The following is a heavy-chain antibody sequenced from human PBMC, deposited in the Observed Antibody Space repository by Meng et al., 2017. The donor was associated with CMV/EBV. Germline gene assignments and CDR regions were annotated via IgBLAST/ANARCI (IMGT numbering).Heavy chain of an antibody. CDR2: IKSKIDDETT. CDR3: ITEDNLH. D-gene: IGHD4-11*01. Sequence: GESLKISCAASGFTFISAWMAWVRQAPGKGLDWVGRIKSKIDDETTDYGVPVRGRFIISRDDTKNILYLQMNSLKTEDTAVYYCITEDNLHWGQGTLVTVSS. CDR1: GFTFISAW. J-gene: IGHJ4*02. V-gene: IGHV3-15*01.